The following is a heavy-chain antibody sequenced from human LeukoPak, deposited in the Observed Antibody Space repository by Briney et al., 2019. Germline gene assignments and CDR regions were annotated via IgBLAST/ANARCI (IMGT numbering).Heavy chain of an antibody. Sequence: QPGGSLRLSCAASGFTFSDYWMHWVRQAPGKGLVWVSRINSDGNTTNYADSVKGRFTISRDNAKKTLYLQMNSLRAEDTAVYYCAKSDIIVVSDAKGNWFDPWGQGSLVTVSS. CDR2: INSDGNTT. CDR1: GFTFSDYW. CDR3: AKSDIIVVSDAKGNWFDP. J-gene: IGHJ5*02. V-gene: IGHV3-74*01. D-gene: IGHD2-2*01.